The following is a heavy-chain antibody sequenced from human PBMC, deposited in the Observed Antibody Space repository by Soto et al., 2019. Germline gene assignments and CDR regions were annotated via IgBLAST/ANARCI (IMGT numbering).Heavy chain of an antibody. J-gene: IGHJ5*01. CDR3: ARLIGNSWLDS. CDR2: TYYRSKWYN. CDR1: GDSVSTDSAT. V-gene: IGHV6-1*01. D-gene: IGHD2-8*01. Sequence: SQTLTLACAISGDSVSTDSATWDGNRQSPSRGLVWLGRTYYRSKWYNDYAVSVKGRITINPDTSNNQFSLQLNSVTPDDTAVYYCARLIGNSWLDSCGQGTLVTVSS.